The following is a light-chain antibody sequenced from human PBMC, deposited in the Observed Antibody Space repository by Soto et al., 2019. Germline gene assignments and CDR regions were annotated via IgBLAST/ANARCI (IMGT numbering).Light chain of an antibody. V-gene: IGLV2-18*01. J-gene: IGLJ1*01. CDR3: SLYTSSTYYV. CDR2: EVS. CDR1: SSDVGYYNR. Sequence: QSALTQPPSVSGSPGQSVTISCTGTSSDVGYYNRVSWYQQPPGTAPKLLIYEVSNRPSGVPDRFSGSKSGNTASLTISGLQAEDEADYYCSLYTSSTYYVFATGTKVTVL.